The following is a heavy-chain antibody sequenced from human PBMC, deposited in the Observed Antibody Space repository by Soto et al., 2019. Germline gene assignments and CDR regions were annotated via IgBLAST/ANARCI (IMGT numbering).Heavy chain of an antibody. D-gene: IGHD3-22*01. J-gene: IGHJ4*02. CDR2: IYYSGST. CDR1: GYSISSTNW. Sequence: QVQLQESGPGLVKPSDTLSLTCTVSGYSISSTNWWGWIRQPPGKGLEYIGYIYYSGSTHYNPSLKSRVTMSVNTSKNQFSLKLSSVTAVDTAVYSCARRPDSTAFASWGQGTLVTVSS. V-gene: IGHV4-28*01. CDR3: ARRPDSTAFAS.